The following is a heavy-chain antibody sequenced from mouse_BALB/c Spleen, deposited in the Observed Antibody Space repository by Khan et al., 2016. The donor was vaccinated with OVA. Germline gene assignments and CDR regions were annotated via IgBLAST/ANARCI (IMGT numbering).Heavy chain of an antibody. V-gene: IGHV1S137*01. J-gene: IGHJ3*01. CDR3: ARGGRFAY. CDR2: ISTYYGHT. D-gene: IGHD3-3*01. CDR1: GYTFTDYA. Sequence: VELVESGPELVRPGVSVKISCKGSGYTFTDYAMHWVKQSHAKSLERIGVISTYYGHTDYNQKFKGKATMTVDKSSSTAYMELARLTSEDSAIYYCARGGRFAYWGQGTLVTVSA.